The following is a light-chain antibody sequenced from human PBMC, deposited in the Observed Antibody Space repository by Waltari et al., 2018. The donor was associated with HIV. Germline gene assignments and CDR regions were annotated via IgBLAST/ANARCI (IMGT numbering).Light chain of an antibody. CDR3: AAWDGTGHWV. CDR1: SSNIGSNT. V-gene: IGLV1-44*01. J-gene: IGLJ3*02. Sequence: QSVLTQPPSASGAPGQRATIPCSGSSSNIGSNTVSWYPQFPGTAPKFLLYSSYPRHSGVPDLFSGSNSGTAAALAISGLQSEDEADYYCAAWDGTGHWVFGGGTKLTVL. CDR2: SSY.